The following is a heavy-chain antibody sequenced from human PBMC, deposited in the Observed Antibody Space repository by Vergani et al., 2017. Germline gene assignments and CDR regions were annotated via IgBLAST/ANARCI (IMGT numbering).Heavy chain of an antibody. V-gene: IGHV1-46*01. D-gene: IGHD2-21*02. Sequence: QVQLVQSGAEVKKPGASVKVSCKASGYTFTSYYMHWVRQAPGQGLEWMGIINPSGGSTSYAQKFQGRVTMTRDTSTSTVYMELSSLRSEDTAVYYCASDYCGGDCYPVGPFGYWGQGTLVTVSS. CDR1: GYTFTSYY. CDR2: INPSGGST. J-gene: IGHJ4*02. CDR3: ASDYCGGDCYPVGPFGY.